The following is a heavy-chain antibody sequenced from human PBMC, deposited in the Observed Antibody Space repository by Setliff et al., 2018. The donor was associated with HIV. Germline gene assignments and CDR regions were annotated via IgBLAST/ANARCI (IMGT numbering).Heavy chain of an antibody. CDR1: GYSISSGCY. V-gene: IGHV4-38-2*01. D-gene: IGHD5-12*01. Sequence: PSETLSLTCAVSGYSISSGCYWGWIRQPPGKGLEWIGSMYHTGSTYYSPSLNSRFTISVDTSKNQFSLKLRSVTAADTAVYYCARQPLYNDYDWRSYYSDYWGQGSLVTVSS. J-gene: IGHJ4*02. CDR2: MYHTGST. CDR3: ARQPLYNDYDWRSYYSDY.